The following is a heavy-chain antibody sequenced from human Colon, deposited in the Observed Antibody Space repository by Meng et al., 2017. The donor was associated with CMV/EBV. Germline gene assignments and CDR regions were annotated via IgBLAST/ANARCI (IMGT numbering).Heavy chain of an antibody. D-gene: IGHD6-13*01. CDR3: VRDLYRGSSWQTDRSEEYFDH. J-gene: IGHJ1*01. CDR2: ISATGSAT. CDR1: GFPFHTYA. Sequence: EGGLVESGGGLVHLGGAIGLSCLASGFPFHTYAMSWVRQAPGKGLEWVSSISATGSATYYADSVKGRFTISRDNSENILRLQLNSLGDEDTAVYFCVRDLYRGSSWQTDRSEEYFDHWGQGTLVTVSS. V-gene: IGHV3-23*04.